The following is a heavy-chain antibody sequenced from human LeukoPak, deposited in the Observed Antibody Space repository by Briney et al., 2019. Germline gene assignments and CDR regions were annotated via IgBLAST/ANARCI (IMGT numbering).Heavy chain of an antibody. J-gene: IGHJ4*02. CDR3: ATHEQI. Sequence: PGGSLRLSCAASGFTFSTYAMLWVRQAPGKGLEWLSVVSSDGINKYYADSVKGRFTISRDNSKNTLYLQMNSLRAEDTAVYYCATHEQIWGQGTLVTVSS. V-gene: IGHV3-30*14. CDR2: VSSDGINK. CDR1: GFTFSTYA.